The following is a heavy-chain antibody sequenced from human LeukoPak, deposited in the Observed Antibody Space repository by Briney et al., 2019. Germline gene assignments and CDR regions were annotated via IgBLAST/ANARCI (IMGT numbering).Heavy chain of an antibody. D-gene: IGHD1-1*01. CDR3: ANEMNWSFGY. V-gene: IGHV3-7*02. CDR1: GFTFSHYW. Sequence: PGGSLRLSCAASGFTFSHYWMSWVRQAPGKGLEWVATIKPDGSYNDYVDSVKGRFTISRDSAKNSLYLQMSSLRAEDTAVYYCANEMNWSFGYWGQGTLVTVSS. J-gene: IGHJ4*02. CDR2: IKPDGSYN.